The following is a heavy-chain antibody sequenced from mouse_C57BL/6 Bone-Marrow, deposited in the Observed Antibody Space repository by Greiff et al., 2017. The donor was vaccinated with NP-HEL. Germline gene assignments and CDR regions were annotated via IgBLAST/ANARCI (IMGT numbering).Heavy chain of an antibody. V-gene: IGHV1-82*01. CDR3: ARSDYYDCDGAWFAY. J-gene: IGHJ3*01. CDR1: GYAFSSSW. D-gene: IGHD2-4*01. Sequence: QVQLQQSGPELVKPGASVKISCKASGYAFSSSWMNWVKQRPGKGLEWIGRIYPGDGDTNYNGKFKGKATLTADKSSSTAYMQLSSLTSEDSAVYFCARSDYYDCDGAWFAYWGQGTLVTVSA. CDR2: IYPGDGDT.